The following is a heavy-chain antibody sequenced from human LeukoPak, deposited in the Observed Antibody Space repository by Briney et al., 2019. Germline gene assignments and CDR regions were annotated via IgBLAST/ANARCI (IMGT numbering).Heavy chain of an antibody. D-gene: IGHD5-12*01. CDR2: ISSSGSTI. CDR1: GFTFSSYE. Sequence: QPGGSLRLSCAASGFTFSSYEMNWVRQAPGKGLEWVSYISSSGSTIYYADSVKGRFTISRDNAKNSLYLQMNSLRAEDTAVYYCASGPSIVATEGLVDYWGQGTLVTVSS. V-gene: IGHV3-48*03. J-gene: IGHJ4*02. CDR3: ASGPSIVATEGLVDY.